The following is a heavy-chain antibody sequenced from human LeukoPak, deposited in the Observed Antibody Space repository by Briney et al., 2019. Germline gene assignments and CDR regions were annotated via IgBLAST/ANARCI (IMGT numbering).Heavy chain of an antibody. Sequence: GGSLRLSCAASGFTFSSYAIHWVRQAPGKGLEWVAVISYDGNNRYYADSVKGRFTIPRDNSKNTLYLQMNSLRAEDTAVYYCARDPCSSTSCYGGGYFDYWGQGTLVTVSS. J-gene: IGHJ4*02. V-gene: IGHV3-30*01. D-gene: IGHD2-2*01. CDR3: ARDPCSSTSCYGGGYFDY. CDR1: GFTFSSYA. CDR2: ISYDGNNR.